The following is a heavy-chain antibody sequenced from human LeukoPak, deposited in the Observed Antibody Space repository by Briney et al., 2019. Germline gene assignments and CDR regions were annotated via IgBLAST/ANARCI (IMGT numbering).Heavy chain of an antibody. Sequence: GSLRLSCAASGFTFSSYEMNWIRQSPGKGLEWVGEITHSGNTNYNPSLKSRVTISIDTSKNQFSLKLSSVTAADTAVYYCARRQWLGRSPFDYWGQGTLGTVSS. J-gene: IGHJ4*02. V-gene: IGHV4-34*01. CDR3: ARRQWLGRSPFDY. CDR2: ITHSGNT. D-gene: IGHD6-19*01. CDR1: GFTFSSYE.